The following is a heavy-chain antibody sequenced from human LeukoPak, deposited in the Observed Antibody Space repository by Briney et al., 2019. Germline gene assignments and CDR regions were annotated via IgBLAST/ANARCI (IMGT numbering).Heavy chain of an antibody. CDR2: IYYSGTT. D-gene: IGHD3-22*01. CDR3: ATRDLSSGYTNFDY. Sequence: SETLSLTCTVSSDSISSYYWSWIRQPPGKGLEWIGYIYYSGTTKYNPSLKSRVTISIDTSKNQFSLKLSSVTAADTAVYYCATRDLSSGYTNFDYWGQGTLVTVSS. V-gene: IGHV4-59*12. CDR1: SDSISSYY. J-gene: IGHJ4*02.